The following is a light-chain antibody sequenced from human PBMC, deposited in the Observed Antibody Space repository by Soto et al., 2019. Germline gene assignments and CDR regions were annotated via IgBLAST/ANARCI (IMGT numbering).Light chain of an antibody. CDR1: QGISSY. J-gene: IGKJ1*01. CDR2: AAS. CDR3: QQYYSYPWT. V-gene: IGKV1-8*01. Sequence: AIRMTQSPSSFSASTGYRFTITCRASQGISSYLAWYQQKPGKAPKLLIYAASTLQSGVPSRFSGSGSGTDFTLTISCLQSEDFATYYCQQYYSYPWTFGQGTKVDIK.